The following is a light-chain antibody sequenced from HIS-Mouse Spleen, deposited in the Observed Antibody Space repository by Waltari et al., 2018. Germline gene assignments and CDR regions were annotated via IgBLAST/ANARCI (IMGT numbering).Light chain of an antibody. V-gene: IGLV2-14*03. Sequence: QSALTQPASVSGSPGQSITISCTGTSSDVGGYNYVPWYQQHPGKAPKLMIYDVSNRPSWVSNRFSGSKSGNTASLTISGLQAEDEADYYCSSYTSSSTLVFGGGTKLTVL. CDR1: SSDVGGYNY. J-gene: IGLJ2*01. CDR2: DVS. CDR3: SSYTSSSTLV.